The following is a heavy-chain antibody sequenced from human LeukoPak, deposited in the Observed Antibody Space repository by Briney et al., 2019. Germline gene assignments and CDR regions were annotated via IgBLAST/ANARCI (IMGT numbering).Heavy chain of an antibody. CDR1: GYTFTGYY. J-gene: IGHJ3*02. Sequence: ASVKVSCKASGYTFTGYYMHWVRRAPGQGLEWMGWINPNSGGTNYAQKFQGRVTMTRDTSISTAYMELSRLRSDDTAVYYCATRLRGVIRFAFDIWGQGTMVTVSS. CDR2: INPNSGGT. D-gene: IGHD3-10*01. CDR3: ATRLRGVIRFAFDI. V-gene: IGHV1-2*02.